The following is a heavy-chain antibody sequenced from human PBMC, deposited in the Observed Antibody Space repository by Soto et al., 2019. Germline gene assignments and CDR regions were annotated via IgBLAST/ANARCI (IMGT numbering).Heavy chain of an antibody. CDR2: IYWDDGK. V-gene: IGHV2-5*02. CDR1: GFSLSTSGVG. Sequence: QITLKESGPTLVKPTQTLTLTCTFSGFSLSTSGVGVGWIRQPPGKALEWLALIYWDDGKRYSPSLKSRLTITKDTPKNQVVLTMTNMDPVDTATSYCAPARHPYYYYGMDVWGQGTTVTVSS. J-gene: IGHJ6*02. CDR3: APARHPYYYYGMDV.